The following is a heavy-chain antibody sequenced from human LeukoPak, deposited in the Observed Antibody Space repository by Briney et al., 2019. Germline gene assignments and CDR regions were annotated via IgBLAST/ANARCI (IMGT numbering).Heavy chain of an antibody. Sequence: PSETLSLTCAVYGGSFSGYYWSWIRQPPGKGLEWIGEISHSGSTNYNPSLKSRVTISVDTSKNQFSLKLSSVTAADTAVYYCARSGRDVVVVAATRNWFDPWGQGTLVTVSS. CDR3: ARSGRDVVVVAATRNWFDP. J-gene: IGHJ5*02. CDR1: GGSFSGYY. V-gene: IGHV4-34*01. D-gene: IGHD2-15*01. CDR2: ISHSGST.